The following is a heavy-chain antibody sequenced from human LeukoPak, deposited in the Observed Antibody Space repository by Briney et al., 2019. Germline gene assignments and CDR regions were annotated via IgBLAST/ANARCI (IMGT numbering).Heavy chain of an antibody. V-gene: IGHV1-18*01. CDR3: ARVDLLTGYYFFDY. D-gene: IGHD3-9*01. J-gene: IGHJ4*02. Sequence: ASVKVSCKASGYTFSSYGISWVRQAPGQGLEWVGWIRGDNGNTNYAQKLQGRVTMTTDTSTSTAYMELRSLGSDETAVYYCARVDLLTGYYFFDYWGQGTLVTVSS. CDR1: GYTFSSYG. CDR2: IRGDNGNT.